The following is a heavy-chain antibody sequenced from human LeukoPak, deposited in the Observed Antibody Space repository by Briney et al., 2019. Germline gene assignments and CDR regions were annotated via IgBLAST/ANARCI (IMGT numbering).Heavy chain of an antibody. J-gene: IGHJ6*03. V-gene: IGHV1-69*05. D-gene: IGHD4-23*01. Sequence: SVKVSCKASVGTFSSYAISWVRQAPGQGLEWMGGIIPIFGTANYAQKFQGRVTITTDESTSTAYMELSSLRSEDTAVYYCARTMVVTAYYYYMDVWGKGTTVTVSS. CDR3: ARTMVVTAYYYYMDV. CDR1: VGTFSSYA. CDR2: IIPIFGTA.